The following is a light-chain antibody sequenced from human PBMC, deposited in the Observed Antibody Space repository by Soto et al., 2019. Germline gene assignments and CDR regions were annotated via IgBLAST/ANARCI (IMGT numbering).Light chain of an antibody. CDR2: GSS. Sequence: QSVLTQPPSVSGAPGQRVTISCTGSSSNIGAGHVVHWYQQFPGRAPNLLIYGSSNRPSGVPDRFSGSKSGTSASLAITGLQAEDEADYDCQSYDNTLRAAVFGGGTKLTVL. V-gene: IGLV1-40*01. CDR3: QSYDNTLRAAV. J-gene: IGLJ2*01. CDR1: SSNIGAGHV.